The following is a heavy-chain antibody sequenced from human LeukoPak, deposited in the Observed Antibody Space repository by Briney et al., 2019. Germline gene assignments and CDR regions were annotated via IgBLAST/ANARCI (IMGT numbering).Heavy chain of an antibody. Sequence: GGSLRLSCAASGFTFSSYDMHWVRQATGKGLEWVSAIGTAGDTYYPGSVKGRFTISRENAKNSLYLQMNSLRAGDTAVYYCARVPYYGSGSSSLYYFDYWGQGTLVTVSS. V-gene: IGHV3-13*04. J-gene: IGHJ4*02. CDR2: IGTAGDT. CDR1: GFTFSSYD. CDR3: ARVPYYGSGSSSLYYFDY. D-gene: IGHD3-10*01.